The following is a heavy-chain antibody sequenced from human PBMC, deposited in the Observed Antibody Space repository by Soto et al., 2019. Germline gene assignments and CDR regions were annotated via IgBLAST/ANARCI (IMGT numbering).Heavy chain of an antibody. CDR2: IYYSGST. D-gene: IGHD6-19*01. CDR1: GGSISSSSYY. Sequence: SETLSLTCTVSGGSISSSSYYWGWIRQPPGKGLEWIGSIYYSGSTYYNPSLKSRVTISVDTSKNQFSLKLGSVTAADTAVYYCARRYSSGWYDGSYWFDPWGQGTLVTVSS. J-gene: IGHJ5*02. CDR3: ARRYSSGWYDGSYWFDP. V-gene: IGHV4-39*01.